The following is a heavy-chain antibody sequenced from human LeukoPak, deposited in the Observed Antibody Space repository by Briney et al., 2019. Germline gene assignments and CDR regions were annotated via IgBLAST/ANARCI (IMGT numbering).Heavy chain of an antibody. V-gene: IGHV3-21*04. CDR3: AKEPAGDGYYFDY. CDR1: GFTFSSYS. CDR2: ISSSSSYI. D-gene: IGHD4-17*01. J-gene: IGHJ4*02. Sequence: GGSLTLFCAASGFTFSSYSMNWLRQAPGKALEWVSSISSSSSYIYYADSVKGRFTIPRHNSKNTLYPQMNSLRAEDTTVYYCAKEPAGDGYYFDYWGQGTLVTVSS.